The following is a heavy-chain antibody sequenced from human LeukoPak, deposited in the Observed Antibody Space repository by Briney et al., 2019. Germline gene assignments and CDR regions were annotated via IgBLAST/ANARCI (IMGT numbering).Heavy chain of an antibody. J-gene: IGHJ4*02. CDR3: ARDGLGLLGFDY. D-gene: IGHD1-26*01. V-gene: IGHV3-20*04. CDR2: INWNGGST. Sequence: GGSLRLSCAASGFTFDDYGMSWVRQAPGEGLEWVSGINWNGGSTGYADSVKGRFTISRDNAKNSLYLQMNSLRAEDTALYYCARDGLGLLGFDYWGQGTLVTVSS. CDR1: GFTFDDYG.